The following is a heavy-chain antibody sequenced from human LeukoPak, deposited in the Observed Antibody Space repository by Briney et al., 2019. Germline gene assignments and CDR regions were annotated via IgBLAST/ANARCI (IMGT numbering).Heavy chain of an antibody. D-gene: IGHD6-19*01. Sequence: GGSLRLSCAASGFTFSSYAMHWVRQAPGKELEWVAVISYDGSNKYYADSVKGRFTISRDNSKNTLYLQMNGLRAEDTAVYYCSRVEGIALAGPIDYWGQGTLVTVSS. CDR3: SRVEGIALAGPIDY. CDR1: GFTFSSYA. J-gene: IGHJ4*02. CDR2: ISYDGSNK. V-gene: IGHV3-30-3*01.